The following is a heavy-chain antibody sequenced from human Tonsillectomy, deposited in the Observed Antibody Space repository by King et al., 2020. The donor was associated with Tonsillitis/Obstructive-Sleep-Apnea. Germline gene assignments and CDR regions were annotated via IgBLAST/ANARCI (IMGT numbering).Heavy chain of an antibody. CDR1: GGSFSGYY. Sequence: VKLPQWGAGLLKPSETLSLTCAVYGGSFSGYYWSWIRQPPGKGLEWIGEINHSGSTNYNPSLKSRVTISVDTSKNQFSLKLSSVTAADTAVYYCASWYDFWSGYYDYWGQGTLVTVSS. J-gene: IGHJ4*02. CDR2: INHSGST. D-gene: IGHD3-3*01. V-gene: IGHV4-34*01. CDR3: ASWYDFWSGYYDY.